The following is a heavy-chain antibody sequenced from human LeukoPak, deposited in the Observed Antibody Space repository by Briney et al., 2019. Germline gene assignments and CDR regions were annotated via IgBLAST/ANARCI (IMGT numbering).Heavy chain of an antibody. J-gene: IGHJ5*02. CDR3: ARGDYDFWSLYNWFDP. Sequence: NPSETLSLTCTVSGVSISGYYWSWIRQPPGKGLEWIGYIYYSGSTNYNPSLKSRVTISVDTSTNQFSLKLSSVTAADTAVYYCARGDYDFWSLYNWFDPWGQGTLVTVSS. CDR2: IYYSGST. D-gene: IGHD3-3*01. CDR1: GVSISGYY. V-gene: IGHV4-59*01.